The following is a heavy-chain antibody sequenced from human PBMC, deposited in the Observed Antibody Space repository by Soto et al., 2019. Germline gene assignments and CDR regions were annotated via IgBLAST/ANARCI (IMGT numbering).Heavy chain of an antibody. CDR3: ALMCPMRVGSFDV. CDR1: GFSLSTNRVS. D-gene: IGHD3-10*01. V-gene: IGHV2-5*02. CDR2: VYWDDDK. Sequence: QITLKESGPTLVKPTQTLTLSCTFYGFSLSTNRVSEGCIRQPPGKTLEWLAHVYWDDDKRYSPSLKIRLTITKDTSKKQVVLALTNMDPVDTATYYCALMCPMRVGSFDVWGQGTMVTVSS. J-gene: IGHJ3*01.